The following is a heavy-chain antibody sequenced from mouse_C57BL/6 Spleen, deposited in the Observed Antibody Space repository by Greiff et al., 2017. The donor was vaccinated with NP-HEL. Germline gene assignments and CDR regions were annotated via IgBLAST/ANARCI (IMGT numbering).Heavy chain of an antibody. D-gene: IGHD1-1*01. Sequence: VQLQQPGAELVKPGASVKMSCKASGYTFTSYWITWVKQRPGQGLEWIGEIYPGSGSTNYSEKFKCKATLTVDTSSSTAYMQLSSLTSEDSAVYYCARPPYYGSSSWCAYWGKGTLVTVSA. CDR1: GYTFTSYW. J-gene: IGHJ3*01. V-gene: IGHV1-55*01. CDR2: IYPGSGST. CDR3: ARPPYYGSSSWCAY.